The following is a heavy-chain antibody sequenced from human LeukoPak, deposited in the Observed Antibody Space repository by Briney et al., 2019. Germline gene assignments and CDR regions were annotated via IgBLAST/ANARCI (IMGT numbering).Heavy chain of an antibody. D-gene: IGHD3-10*01. CDR1: GFTFSSYA. CDR2: ISGSGGST. V-gene: IGHV3-23*01. J-gene: IGHJ4*02. CDR3: AKSSTEQLWFGGSFDY. Sequence: GGSLRLSCAASGFTFSSYAMSWVRQAPGKGLEWVSAISGSGGSTYYADSVKGRFTISRDNSKDTLYLQMNSLRAEDTAVYYCAKSSTEQLWFGGSFDYWGQGTLVTVSS.